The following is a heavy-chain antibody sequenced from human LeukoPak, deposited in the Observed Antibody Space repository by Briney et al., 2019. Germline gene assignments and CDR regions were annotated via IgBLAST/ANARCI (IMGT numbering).Heavy chain of an antibody. CDR1: GGSFSGYY. J-gene: IGHJ4*02. Sequence: PSETLSLTCAVYGGSFSGYYWSWIRQPPGKGLEWIGEINHSGSTNYNPSLKSRVTISVDTSKNQFSLKLSSVTAADTAVYYCARAFNTYYYDSSGYYEDYWGQGTLVTVSS. D-gene: IGHD3-22*01. CDR2: INHSGST. V-gene: IGHV4-34*01. CDR3: ARAFNTYYYDSSGYYEDY.